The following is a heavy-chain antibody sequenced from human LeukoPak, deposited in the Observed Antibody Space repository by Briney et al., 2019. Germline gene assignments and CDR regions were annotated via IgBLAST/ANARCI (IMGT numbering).Heavy chain of an antibody. CDR3: ARKVAGSSAFDY. V-gene: IGHV4-39*01. Sequence: SETLSLTCIVSGGSISSSSDYWGWIRQPPGKGLEWVGNIYYDGSTYYNPSLKSRVTISIDTSKNQFSLKVSSVIAADTAVYYCARKVAGSSAFDYWGQGTLVTVSS. J-gene: IGHJ4*02. CDR1: GGSISSSSDY. D-gene: IGHD6-19*01. CDR2: IYYDGST.